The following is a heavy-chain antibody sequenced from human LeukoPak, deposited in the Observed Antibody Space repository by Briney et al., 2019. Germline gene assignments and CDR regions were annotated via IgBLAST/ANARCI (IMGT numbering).Heavy chain of an antibody. V-gene: IGHV3-23*01. J-gene: IGHJ4*02. Sequence: PGGSLRLSCAASGFTFSSYAMSWVRQAPGKGLEWVSAISGSGGSTYYADSVKGRFTISRDNSKNTLYLQVNSLRAEDTAVYYCAKDMIYGSGSYYNPIFDYWGQGTLVTVSS. CDR1: GFTFSSYA. CDR2: ISGSGGST. D-gene: IGHD3-10*01. CDR3: AKDMIYGSGSYYNPIFDY.